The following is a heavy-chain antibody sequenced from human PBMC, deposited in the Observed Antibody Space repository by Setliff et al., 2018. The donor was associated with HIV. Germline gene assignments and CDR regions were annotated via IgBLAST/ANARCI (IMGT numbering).Heavy chain of an antibody. Sequence: SETLSLTCTVSGGSITGHYWSWIRQPPGKGLEWIGEITDSGSTNYTPSLKSRVTISIDTSKNQFSLKLSSVTAADTAVYYCARGPPRWEEAISWYFDLWGRGTLVTVSS. CDR1: GGSITGHY. D-gene: IGHD3-9*01. CDR2: ITDSGST. J-gene: IGHJ2*01. V-gene: IGHV4-34*01. CDR3: ARGPPRWEEAISWYFDL.